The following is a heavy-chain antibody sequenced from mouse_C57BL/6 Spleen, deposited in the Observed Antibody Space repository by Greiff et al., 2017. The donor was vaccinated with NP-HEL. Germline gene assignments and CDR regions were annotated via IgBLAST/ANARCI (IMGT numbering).Heavy chain of an antibody. CDR3: ARTRGEVTTVVADY. CDR1: GFSLSTSGMG. D-gene: IGHD1-1*01. V-gene: IGHV8-12*01. Sequence: VKLVESGPGILQSSQTLSLTCSFSGFSLSTSGMGVSWIRQPSGKGLEWLAHIYWDDDKRYNPSLKSRLTISKDTSRNQVFLKITSVDTADTATYYCARTRGEVTTVVADYWGQGTTLTVSS. J-gene: IGHJ2*01. CDR2: IYWDDDK.